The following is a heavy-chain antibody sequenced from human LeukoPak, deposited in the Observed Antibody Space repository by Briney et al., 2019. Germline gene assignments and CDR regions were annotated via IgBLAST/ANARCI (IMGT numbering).Heavy chain of an antibody. CDR2: IYSSGST. D-gene: IGHD5-12*01. CDR1: VGSIISYH. CDR3: ARGNSEYDDAFYI. Sequence: SETLSLTYAVSVGSIISYHWRWIRQPPGKGLQWIGFIYSSGSTNFNPSLKSRVTISVDTSKNQLSLRLSSVTSADTSVYYCARGNSEYDDAFYIWGRGTMVTVSP. J-gene: IGHJ3*02. V-gene: IGHV4-59*01.